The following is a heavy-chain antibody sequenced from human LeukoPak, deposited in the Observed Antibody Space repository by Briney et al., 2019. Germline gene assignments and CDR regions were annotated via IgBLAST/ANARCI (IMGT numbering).Heavy chain of an antibody. J-gene: IGHJ4*02. Sequence: PSETLSLTCTVSGGSISSGGYYWSWIRQHPGKGLEWIGYIYYSGSTYYNPSLKSRVTISVDTSKNQFSLKLSSVTAADTAVYYCARGGDYDFWSGYYSDWGQGTLATVSS. V-gene: IGHV4-31*03. D-gene: IGHD3-3*01. CDR1: GGSISSGGYY. CDR3: ARGGDYDFWSGYYSD. CDR2: IYYSGST.